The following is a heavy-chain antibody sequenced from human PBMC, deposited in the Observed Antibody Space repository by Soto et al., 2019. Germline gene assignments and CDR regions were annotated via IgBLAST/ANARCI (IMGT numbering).Heavy chain of an antibody. CDR1: GFTFSSYG. V-gene: IGHV3-30*18. CDR2: ISYDGSNK. D-gene: IGHD3-22*01. J-gene: IGHJ4*02. Sequence: QVQLVESGGGVVQPGRSLRLSCAASGFTFSSYGMHWVRQAPGKGLEWVAVISYDGSNKYYADSVKGRFTISRDNSENTQYLRMNSLRAEATAVYYCSQDSYDNSGYPTGWSYYWWQGAMITVSS. CDR3: SQDSYDNSGYPTGWSYY.